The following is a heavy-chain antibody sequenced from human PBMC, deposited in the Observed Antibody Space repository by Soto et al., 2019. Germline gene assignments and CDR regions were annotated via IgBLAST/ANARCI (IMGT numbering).Heavy chain of an antibody. J-gene: IGHJ4*02. Sequence: SETLSLTCAVYGGSFSGYYWSWIRQPPGKGLEWIGEINHSGSTNYNPSLKSRVTISVDTSKNQFSLKLSSVTAADTAVYHCASRIQKNILLWFGELSRPRFDYWGQGTLVTVSS. CDR1: GGSFSGYY. CDR2: INHSGST. D-gene: IGHD3-10*01. V-gene: IGHV4-34*01. CDR3: ASRIQKNILLWFGELSRPRFDY.